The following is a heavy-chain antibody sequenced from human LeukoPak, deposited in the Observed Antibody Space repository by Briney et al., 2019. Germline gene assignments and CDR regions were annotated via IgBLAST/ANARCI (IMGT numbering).Heavy chain of an antibody. CDR3: TRDAESRYYDSSGYPY. CDR2: IRSNSYGGTA. J-gene: IGHJ4*02. D-gene: IGHD3-22*01. CDR1: GFTFGDYA. V-gene: IGHV3-49*04. Sequence: GGSLRLSCIASGFTFGDYAMSWVRQAPGKGLEWVGFIRSNSYGGTADYAASVKGRFSISRDDSKSIAYLQMNSLKTGDTAAYYCTRDAESRYYDSSGYPYWGQGTLVTVSS.